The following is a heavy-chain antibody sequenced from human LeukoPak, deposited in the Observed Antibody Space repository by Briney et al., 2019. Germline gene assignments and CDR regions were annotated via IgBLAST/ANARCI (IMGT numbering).Heavy chain of an antibody. CDR1: GFTFSSYW. Sequence: RTGGSLRLSCAASGFTFSSYWMHWVRQGPGKGLVWVSGINSDGSTTNYADSVKGRFTISRDNAKNTLYLQMNSLRAEDTAVYYCAGLRIGYWGLGTLVTVSS. J-gene: IGHJ4*02. CDR2: INSDGSTT. CDR3: AGLRIGY. V-gene: IGHV3-74*01.